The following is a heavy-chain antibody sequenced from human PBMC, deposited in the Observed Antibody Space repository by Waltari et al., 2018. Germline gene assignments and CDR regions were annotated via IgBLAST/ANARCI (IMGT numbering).Heavy chain of an antibody. V-gene: IGHV4-34*01. D-gene: IGHD3-22*01. CDR2: INHSGST. J-gene: IGHJ5*02. CDR3: ARGRDDSSGYYYVRRYNWFDP. Sequence: QVQLQQWGAGLLKPSETLSLTCAVYGGSFSGYYWRWIRQPQGQGLEWIGEINHSGSTNYNPSLKSRVTISVDTSKNQFSLKLSSVTAADTAVYYCARGRDDSSGYYYVRRYNWFDPWGQGTLVTVSS. CDR1: GGSFSGYY.